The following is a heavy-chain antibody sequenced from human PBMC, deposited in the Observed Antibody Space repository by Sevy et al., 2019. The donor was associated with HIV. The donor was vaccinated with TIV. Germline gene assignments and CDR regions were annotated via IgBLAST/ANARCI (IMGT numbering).Heavy chain of an antibody. D-gene: IGHD5-18*01. CDR2: INSDGSST. V-gene: IGHV3-74*01. J-gene: IGHJ4*02. CDR3: ARDKVSGYSYGFDY. Sequence: GGSLRLSCAASGFTFSSYWMHWVRQAPGEGLVWVSRINSDGSSTIYADSVKGRFTISRDNAKNTLYLQMNSLRADDTAVYYCARDKVSGYSYGFDYWGQGTPVTVSS. CDR1: GFTFSSYW.